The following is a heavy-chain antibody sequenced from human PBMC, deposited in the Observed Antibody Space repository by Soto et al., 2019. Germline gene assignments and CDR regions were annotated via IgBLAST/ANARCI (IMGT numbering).Heavy chain of an antibody. V-gene: IGHV3-33*01. CDR2: IWYDGSNK. CDR1: GFTFSSYG. D-gene: IGHD2-2*02. J-gene: IGHJ6*03. CDR3: ARGRGYFSRTSCYKGRNYYYYMDV. Sequence: PGGSLRLSCAASGFTFSSYGMHWVRQAPGKGLEWVAGIWYDGSNKYYADSVKGRFTISRDNSKNTLYLQMNSLGAEDTAVYYSARGRGYFSRTSCYKGRNYYYYMDVWGKGTTVTVSS.